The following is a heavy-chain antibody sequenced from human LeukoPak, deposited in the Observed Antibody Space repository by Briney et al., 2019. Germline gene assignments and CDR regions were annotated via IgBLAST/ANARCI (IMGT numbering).Heavy chain of an antibody. CDR3: ARHLYSESYNF. V-gene: IGHV4-39*01. D-gene: IGHD1-26*01. Sequence: TSQTLSLTCTVSGGSISSNSHYWGWIRQTPGKGLEWIGSIFYSGTTYYNPSLKSRVTISIDTSKNQFSLKLSSVTAADTAVYYCARHLYSESYNFWGQGTLVTVSP. CDR1: GGSISSNSHY. J-gene: IGHJ4*02. CDR2: IFYSGTT.